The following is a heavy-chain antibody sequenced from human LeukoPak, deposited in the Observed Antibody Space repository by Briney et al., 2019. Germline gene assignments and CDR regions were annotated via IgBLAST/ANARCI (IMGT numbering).Heavy chain of an antibody. CDR2: VNPGDSDT. V-gene: IGHV5-51*01. D-gene: IGHD1-26*01. J-gene: IGHJ4*02. CDR3: ARHYSGSYHSSLEY. CDR1: GYGFANYW. Sequence: GASLQISCKGSGYGFANYWIAWVRQMPGTGLEWMGIVNPGDSDTRYSPSFQGQVTISADKSISTASLQWSSLKASDTAMYYCARHYSGSYHSSLEYWGQGTLVTVSS.